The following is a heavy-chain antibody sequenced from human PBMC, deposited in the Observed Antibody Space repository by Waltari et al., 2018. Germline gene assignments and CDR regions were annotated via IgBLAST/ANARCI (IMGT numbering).Heavy chain of an antibody. CDR2: SIPVLGTA. Sequence: QVQLVQSGAEVKKPGSSVKVSCKASGGTFSSSAISWVRQAPGQGLEWMGGSIPVLGTANYAQKFKGRVTITADEDTSTAYMELSSLRSEDTAVYYCARWDIVVVPAAKRGYFDYWGQGTLVTVSS. V-gene: IGHV1-69*12. CDR3: ARWDIVVVPAAKRGYFDY. D-gene: IGHD2-2*01. CDR1: GGTFSSSA. J-gene: IGHJ4*02.